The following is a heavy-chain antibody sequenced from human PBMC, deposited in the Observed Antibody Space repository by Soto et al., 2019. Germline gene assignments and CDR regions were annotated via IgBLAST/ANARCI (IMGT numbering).Heavy chain of an antibody. CDR2: SNPNSGGT. D-gene: IGHD6-6*01. CDR1: GYTFSDSY. Sequence: QVQLVQSGAEVKKPGASVKVSCKASGYTFSDSYVHWVRQAPGQGLEWMGWSNPNSGGTYYTQKFRGRVTMTGDTSIDTAYMELTSLRSDDTAVYFCARGRGRVALGHSSSLDYWGQGTLVSVSS. V-gene: IGHV1-2*02. CDR3: ARGRGRVALGHSSSLDY. J-gene: IGHJ4*02.